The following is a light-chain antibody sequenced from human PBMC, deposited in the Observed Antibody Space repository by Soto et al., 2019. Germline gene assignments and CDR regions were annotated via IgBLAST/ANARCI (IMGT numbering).Light chain of an antibody. V-gene: IGLV2-14*03. J-gene: IGLJ1*01. CDR3: SSYTGGSTPYV. CDR1: SSDVGAYDY. Sequence: QSVLTQPASVSGSPGQSITISCTGTSSDVGAYDYVSWFQQYPGKAPKLMIYDVTDRPSGVSDRFFGSKSGNTASLTISGLQAEDEADYYCSSYTGGSTPYVCGTGTRVTVL. CDR2: DVT.